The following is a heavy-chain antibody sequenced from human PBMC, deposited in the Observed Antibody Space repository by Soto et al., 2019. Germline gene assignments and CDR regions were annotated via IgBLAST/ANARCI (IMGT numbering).Heavy chain of an antibody. CDR2: VNPNIANT. V-gene: IGHV1-2*02. CDR3: ARGTGKQQLVYDY. Sequence: ASVKVSCKASGYTFTGYYMHWVRQAPGQGLEWMGWVNPNIANTVYAQKFEGRVTMTRDTSISTVYMELSGLTSDDTAVYYCARGTGKQQLVYDYWGQGTLVTVSS. CDR1: GYTFTGYY. D-gene: IGHD6-13*01. J-gene: IGHJ4*02.